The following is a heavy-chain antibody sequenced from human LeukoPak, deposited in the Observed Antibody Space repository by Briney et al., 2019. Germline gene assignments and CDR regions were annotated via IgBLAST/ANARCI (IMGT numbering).Heavy chain of an antibody. CDR3: ARRGGSGRSFDY. Sequence: SETLSLTCTVSGASVSSGGYYWSWLRQPPGKGLEWTGYIYYSGSTNYNPSLKSRVTISVDTSKNQFSLKVSSVTAADTAVYYCARRGGSGRSFDYWGQGTLVTVSS. D-gene: IGHD3-10*01. V-gene: IGHV4-61*08. J-gene: IGHJ4*02. CDR2: IYYSGST. CDR1: GASVSSGGYY.